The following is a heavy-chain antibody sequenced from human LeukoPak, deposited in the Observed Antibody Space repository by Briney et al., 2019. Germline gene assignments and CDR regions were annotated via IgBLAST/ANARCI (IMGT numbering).Heavy chain of an antibody. D-gene: IGHD3-9*01. CDR3: TTEGSLYYDILTGHTEEDY. CDR2: ISSSGSTI. Sequence: GGSLRLSCAASGFTFSDYYMSWIRQAPGKGLEWVSYISSSGSTIYYADSVKGRFTIFMDNAKNSLYLQMNSLKTEDTAVHYCTTEGSLYYDILTGHTEEDYWGQGTLVTVSS. CDR1: GFTFSDYY. J-gene: IGHJ4*02. V-gene: IGHV3-11*01.